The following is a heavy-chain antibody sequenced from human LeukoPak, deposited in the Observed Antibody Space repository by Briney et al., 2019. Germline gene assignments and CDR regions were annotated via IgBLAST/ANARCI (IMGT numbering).Heavy chain of an antibody. V-gene: IGHV1-46*01. Sequence: ASVKVSCKASGYTFTSYYMHWVRQAPGQGLEWMGIINPSGGSTSYAQKFQGRVTMTRDMSTSTVYMELSSLRSEDTAVYYCARDAQPHRTVPAAILGWYFDLWGRGTLVTVSS. J-gene: IGHJ2*01. D-gene: IGHD2-2*02. CDR1: GYTFTSYY. CDR2: INPSGGST. CDR3: ARDAQPHRTVPAAILGWYFDL.